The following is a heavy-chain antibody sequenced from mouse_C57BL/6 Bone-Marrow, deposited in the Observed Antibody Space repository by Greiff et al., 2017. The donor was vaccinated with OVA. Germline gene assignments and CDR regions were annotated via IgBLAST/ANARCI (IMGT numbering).Heavy chain of an antibody. CDR3: ASYDYGWFAY. CDR1: GFSLTSYG. D-gene: IGHD2-4*01. Sequence: VQLQQSGPGLVQPSQSLSITCTVSGFSLTSYGVHWVRQSPGKGLAWLGVIWSGGSTDYNAAFISRLSISKDNSKSQVFFKMNSLQADDTAIYYCASYDYGWFAYWGQGTLVTVSA. J-gene: IGHJ3*01. CDR2: IWSGGST. V-gene: IGHV2-2*01.